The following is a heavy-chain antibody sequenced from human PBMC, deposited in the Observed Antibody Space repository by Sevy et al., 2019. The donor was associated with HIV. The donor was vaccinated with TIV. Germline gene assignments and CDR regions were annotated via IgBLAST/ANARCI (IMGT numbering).Heavy chain of an antibody. CDR1: GFTVSSNY. J-gene: IGHJ4*02. V-gene: IGHV3-53*01. Sequence: GESLKISCAASGFTVSSNYMSWVRQAPGKGLEWVSVIYSGGSTHYADSVKGRFTISRDNSKNTLYLQMNSLRAEDTAVYYCARGFIKWFYFDYWGQGTLVTVSS. CDR3: ARGFIKWFYFDY. CDR2: IYSGGST. D-gene: IGHD3-22*01.